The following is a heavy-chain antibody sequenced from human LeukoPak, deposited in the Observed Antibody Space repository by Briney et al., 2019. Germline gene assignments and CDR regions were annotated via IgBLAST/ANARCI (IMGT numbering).Heavy chain of an antibody. J-gene: IGHJ4*02. V-gene: IGHV3-74*01. Sequence: GGSLRLSCAASGFTFSSYWMHWVRQAPGKGLVWVSRINPDGSSTTYADAVKGRFTISRDNAKNMVYLQMNSLRVEDTAVYYCASPNGRSVAGIDYWGQGTLVTVSS. D-gene: IGHD6-19*01. CDR3: ASPNGRSVAGIDY. CDR2: INPDGSST. CDR1: GFTFSSYW.